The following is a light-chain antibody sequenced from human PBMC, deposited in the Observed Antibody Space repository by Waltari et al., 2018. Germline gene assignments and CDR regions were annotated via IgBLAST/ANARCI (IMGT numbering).Light chain of an antibody. CDR1: QSISKY. CDR2: ETS. CDR3: QKYERLPAT. J-gene: IGKJ1*01. Sequence: EIMLTQSPATLSLSPGERATLSCRASQSISKYLAWYQQKPGHAPRLLIYETSRRATGIPDRFSGSGPGTDFSLTISRLEPEDFAVYYCQKYERLPATFGQGTKVEFK. V-gene: IGKV3-20*01.